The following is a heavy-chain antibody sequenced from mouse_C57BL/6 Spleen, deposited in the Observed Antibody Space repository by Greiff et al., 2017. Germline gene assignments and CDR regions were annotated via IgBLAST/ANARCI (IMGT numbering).Heavy chain of an antibody. J-gene: IGHJ1*03. CDR1: GYTFTSYW. D-gene: IGHD1-1*01. CDR2: IDPSDSYT. Sequence: VQLQQPGAELVMPGASVKLSCKASGYTFTSYWMHWVKQRPGQGLEWIGEIDPSDSYTNYNQKFKGKSTLTVDKSSSTAYMQLSSLTSEDSAVYYCARRGVVPYFDVWGTGTTVTVSS. V-gene: IGHV1-69*01. CDR3: ARRGVVPYFDV.